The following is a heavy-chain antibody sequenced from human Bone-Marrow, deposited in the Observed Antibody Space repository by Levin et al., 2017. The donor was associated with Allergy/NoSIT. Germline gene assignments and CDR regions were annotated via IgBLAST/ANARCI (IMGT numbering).Heavy chain of an antibody. CDR1: GGSISDDTYF. CDR2: IHYRGST. V-gene: IGHV4-30-4*08. J-gene: IGHJ6*02. CDR3: ARSRRDGFNNLRIGGALDI. D-gene: IGHD5-24*01. Sequence: LRLSCTIAGGSISDDTYFWTWIRQTPGTGLEWIGYIHYRGSTNYNPALKSRLTISVDTSKNQFSLNLSSVTSADTAVYYCARSRRDGFNNLRIGGALDIWGQGTTVTVSS.